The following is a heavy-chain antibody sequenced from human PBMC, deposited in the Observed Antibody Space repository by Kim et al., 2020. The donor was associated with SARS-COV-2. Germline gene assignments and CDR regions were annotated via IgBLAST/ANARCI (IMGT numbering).Heavy chain of an antibody. CDR3: ARGLANEQLWLPYYYYYYGMDV. Sequence: ASVKVSCKASGYTFTSYDINWVRQATGQGLEWMGWMNPNSGNTGYAQKFQGRVTMTRNTSISTAYMELSSLRSEDTAVYYCARGLANEQLWLPYYYYYYGMDVWGQGTTVTVSS. CDR2: MNPNSGNT. V-gene: IGHV1-8*01. J-gene: IGHJ6*02. CDR1: GYTFTSYD. D-gene: IGHD5-18*01.